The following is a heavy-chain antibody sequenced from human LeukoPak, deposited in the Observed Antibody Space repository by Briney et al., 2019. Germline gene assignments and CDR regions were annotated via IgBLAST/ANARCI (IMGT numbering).Heavy chain of an antibody. CDR3: ARGVYVAAGHLDY. CDR1: GGSISSYY. V-gene: IGHV4-59*01. Sequence: PSETLSLTCTVSGGSISSYYWSWIRQPPGQGLEWIGYIYYSGSTNYNPSLKSRVTISVDTSKNQFYLKLSSVTAADTAVYYCARGVYVAAGHLDYWGQGTLVTVSS. J-gene: IGHJ4*02. CDR2: IYYSGST. D-gene: IGHD6-13*01.